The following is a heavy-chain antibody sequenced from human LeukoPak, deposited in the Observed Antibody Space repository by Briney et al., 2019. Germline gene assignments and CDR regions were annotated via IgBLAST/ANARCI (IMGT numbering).Heavy chain of an antibody. D-gene: IGHD6-19*01. Sequence: GASVKVSCKASGYTFTSYDINWVRQATGQGLERMGWMNPNSGNTGYAQKFQGRVTITRNTSIDTAYMELSSLRSEDTAVYYCARGTRIAVAGTSQRKKFDYWGQGTLVTVSS. CDR2: MNPNSGNT. CDR3: ARGTRIAVAGTSQRKKFDY. V-gene: IGHV1-8*01. J-gene: IGHJ4*02. CDR1: GYTFTSYD.